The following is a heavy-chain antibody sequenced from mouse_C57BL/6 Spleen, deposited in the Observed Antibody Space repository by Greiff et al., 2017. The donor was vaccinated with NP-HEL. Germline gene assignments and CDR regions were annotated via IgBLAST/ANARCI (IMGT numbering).Heavy chain of an antibody. CDR2: INPSTGGT. CDR3: ARDGSPYYYAMDY. V-gene: IGHV1-42*01. Sequence: EVQLQQSGPELVKPGASVKISCKASGYSFTGYYMNWVKQSPEKSLEWIGEINPSTGGTTYNQKFKAKATLTVDKSSSKAYMQLKSLTSEDSAVYYCARDGSPYYYAMDYWGQGTSVTVSS. J-gene: IGHJ4*01. CDR1: GYSFTGYY. D-gene: IGHD1-1*01.